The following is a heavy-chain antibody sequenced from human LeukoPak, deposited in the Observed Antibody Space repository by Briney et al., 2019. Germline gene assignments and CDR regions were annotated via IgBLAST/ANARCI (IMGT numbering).Heavy chain of an antibody. D-gene: IGHD2-2*01. J-gene: IGHJ3*02. V-gene: IGHV1-69*05. CDR1: GGTFSSYA. CDR2: IIPIFGTA. Sequence: ASVKVSCKASGGTFSSYAISWVRQAPGQGLEWMGGIIPIFGTANYAQKFQGRVTITTDESTGTAYMELGSLRSEDRAVYYCASRWVVPAANPLAAFDMWGQGTMVTVSS. CDR3: ASRWVVPAANPLAAFDM.